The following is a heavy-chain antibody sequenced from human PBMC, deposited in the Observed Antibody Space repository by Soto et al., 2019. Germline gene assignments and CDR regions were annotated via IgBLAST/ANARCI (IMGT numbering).Heavy chain of an antibody. CDR3: AREVITFEGVIAWYFDY. V-gene: IGHV1-18*01. CDR2: ISAYNGNT. D-gene: IGHD3-16*02. J-gene: IGHJ4*02. CDR1: GYTFTSYG. Sequence: QVQLVQSGAEVKKPGASGKVSCKASGYTFTSYGISWVRRAPGQGLEWMGWISAYNGNTNYAQKLQGRVTMTTDTSTSTADMELRSMSADDTAVYYCAREVITFEGVIAWYFDYWGQATLVTLSS.